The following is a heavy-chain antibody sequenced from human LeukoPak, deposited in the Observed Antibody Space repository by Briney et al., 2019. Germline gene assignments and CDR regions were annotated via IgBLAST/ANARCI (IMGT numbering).Heavy chain of an antibody. Sequence: GGSLRLSCAGSGFTFSSYSMNWVRQAPGKGLEWVATINQAGSTTYYVDSVKGRFTISRDNAQTSLYLQMDSLRVEDTAVYYCARDPDNLKGGNFHYWGQGILVTVSS. D-gene: IGHD5-24*01. CDR1: GFTFSSYS. CDR2: INQAGSTT. CDR3: ARDPDNLKGGNFHY. J-gene: IGHJ4*02. V-gene: IGHV3-7*01.